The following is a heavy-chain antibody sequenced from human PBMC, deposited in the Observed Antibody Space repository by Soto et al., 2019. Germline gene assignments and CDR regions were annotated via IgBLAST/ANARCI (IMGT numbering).Heavy chain of an antibody. V-gene: IGHV4-31*03. CDR3: ASDAPLWFGELSH. Sequence: QVQLQESGPGLVKPSQTLSPTCTVIGGSIRSPNYYWSWIRQHPGKGLEWIGNIYYNGSTNYTPSLKSRAVISLDTSKTQFSLKLNSVTAADTAVYYCASDAPLWFGELSHWGQGTLVTVSS. D-gene: IGHD3-10*01. CDR2: IYYNGST. J-gene: IGHJ4*02. CDR1: GGSIRSPNYY.